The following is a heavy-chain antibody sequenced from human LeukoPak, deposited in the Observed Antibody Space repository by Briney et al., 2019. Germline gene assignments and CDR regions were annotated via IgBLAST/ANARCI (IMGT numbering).Heavy chain of an antibody. Sequence: SETLSLTCTVSGGSISSYYWGWIRQPPGKGLEWIGYIYYSGSTNYNPSLKSRVTISVDTSKNQFSLKLSSVTAADTAVYYCARDSKGYSYGPHHFDYWGQGTLVTVSS. CDR2: IYYSGST. V-gene: IGHV4-59*01. CDR3: ARDSKGYSYGPHHFDY. J-gene: IGHJ4*02. D-gene: IGHD5-18*01. CDR1: GGSISSYY.